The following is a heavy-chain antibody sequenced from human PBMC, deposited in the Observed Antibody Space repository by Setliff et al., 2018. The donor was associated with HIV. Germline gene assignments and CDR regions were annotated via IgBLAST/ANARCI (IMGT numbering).Heavy chain of an antibody. Sequence: GASVKVSCKASGYTFTSSGISWVRQAPGQGLEWMGWISAYNGNTNYAQKLQGRITMTTDPPTSTAYMDLRSLGSDDTAVYYCARDDVFKSSSFDYWGQGTLVTVSS. J-gene: IGHJ4*02. CDR1: GYTFTSSG. V-gene: IGHV1-18*01. D-gene: IGHD6-13*01. CDR3: ARDDVFKSSSFDY. CDR2: ISAYNGNT.